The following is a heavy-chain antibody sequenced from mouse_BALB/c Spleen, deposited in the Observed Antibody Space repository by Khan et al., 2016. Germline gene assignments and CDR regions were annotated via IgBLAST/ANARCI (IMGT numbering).Heavy chain of an antibody. CDR3: AREGITTVVAKSLDY. Sequence: QLKQSGPELVKPGASVKVSCKASGYAFTSYNMYWVKQSHGKSLEWIGYIDPYNGDTSYNQKFKGKATLTVDKSSSTAYMHLNSLTSVDSAVDYCAREGITTVVAKSLDYWGQGTTVTVSS. D-gene: IGHD1-1*01. J-gene: IGHJ2*01. V-gene: IGHV1S135*01. CDR2: IDPYNGDT. CDR1: GYAFTSYN.